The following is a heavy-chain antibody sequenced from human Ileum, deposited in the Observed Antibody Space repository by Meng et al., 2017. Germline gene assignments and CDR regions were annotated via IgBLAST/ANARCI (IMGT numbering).Heavy chain of an antibody. V-gene: IGHV6-1*01. CDR3: ASGSGSLDY. D-gene: IGHD3-3*01. CDR2: TYYRSKWYS. J-gene: IGHJ4*02. CDR1: GGSVSSNIAA. Sequence: QVHLQQYGPGLVKPSQTLSLTCAVSGGSVSSNIAAWNWIRQSPLRGLEWLGRTYYRSKWYSEYAVSVKSRISITPDTSKNQFSLQMNSVTPEDTAVYYCASGSGSLDYWGPGTLVTVSS.